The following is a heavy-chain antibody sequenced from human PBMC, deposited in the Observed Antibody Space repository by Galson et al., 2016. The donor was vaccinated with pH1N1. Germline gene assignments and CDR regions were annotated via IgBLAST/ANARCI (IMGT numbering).Heavy chain of an antibody. CDR2: IKQDGTEK. CDR1: GFSFSSYW. V-gene: IGHV3-7*04. J-gene: IGHJ4*02. Sequence: SLRLSCAASGFSFSSYWMSWVRQAPGKGLEWVANIKQDGTEKYYVASVKGRFTISRDNAKNSLYLQMNGLRVEDTAVYYCVRAIGAKSAYWGQGTLVTVSS. CDR3: VRAIGAKSAY. D-gene: IGHD4/OR15-4a*01.